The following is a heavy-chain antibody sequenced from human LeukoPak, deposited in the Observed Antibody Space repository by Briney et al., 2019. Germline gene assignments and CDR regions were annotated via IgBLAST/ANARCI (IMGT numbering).Heavy chain of an antibody. CDR3: AKDAKRGFDYRNSCEY. CDR2: IWSYETNR. D-gene: IGHD4-11*01. CDR1: GFTFNHYA. J-gene: IGHJ4*02. Sequence: PGRSLTLSCAATGFTFNHYAMHWVRQAPGQGLEWVAVIWSYETNRYYADSVKGRSTISREDAGKTVYLQMSSLRPEDTGVYYCAKDAKRGFDYRNSCEYWGQGTPVTVST. V-gene: IGHV3-33*06.